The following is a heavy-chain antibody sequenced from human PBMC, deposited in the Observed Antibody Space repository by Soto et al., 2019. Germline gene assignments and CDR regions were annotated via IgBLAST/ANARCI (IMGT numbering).Heavy chain of an antibody. V-gene: IGHV3-21*01. J-gene: IGHJ5*02. D-gene: IGHD2-15*01. Sequence: EVQLVESGGGLVKPGGSLRLSCAASGFTFSSYSMNWVRQAPGKGLEWVSSISSSSSYIYYADSVKGRFTISRDNAKNSLYLQMNSLRAEDTAVYYCAREEGCSGGSCFARGGFDPWGQGTLVTVSS. CDR3: AREEGCSGGSCFARGGFDP. CDR2: ISSSSSYI. CDR1: GFTFSSYS.